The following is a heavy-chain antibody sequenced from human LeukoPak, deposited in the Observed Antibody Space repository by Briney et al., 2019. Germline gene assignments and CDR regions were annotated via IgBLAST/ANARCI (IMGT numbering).Heavy chain of an antibody. J-gene: IGHJ4*02. CDR2: IYYSGST. V-gene: IGHV4-59*12. CDR3: AREGSGYSTNFDY. CDR1: GGSISTYY. Sequence: PSETLSLTCTVSGGSISTYYWSWIRQPPGKGLEWIGYIYYSGSTNYNPSLKSRVTISVDTCKNQFSLKLNSVTAADTAVYFCAREGSGYSTNFDYWGQGTLVTVSS. D-gene: IGHD3-3*01.